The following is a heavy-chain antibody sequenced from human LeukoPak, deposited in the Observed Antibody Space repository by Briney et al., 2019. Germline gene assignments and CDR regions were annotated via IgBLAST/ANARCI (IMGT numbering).Heavy chain of an antibody. CDR3: ARDPNYDSSGYPFDY. V-gene: IGHV3-74*01. CDR2: INSDGSFT. Sequence: GESLKISCAASGFTFSRYWMHWVRQAPGKGLVWVSRINSDGSFTTYADSVEGRFTISRDNAKNTLYLQMNSLRADDTAVYYCARDPNYDSSGYPFDYWGQGTLVTVSS. CDR1: GFTFSRYW. D-gene: IGHD3-22*01. J-gene: IGHJ4*02.